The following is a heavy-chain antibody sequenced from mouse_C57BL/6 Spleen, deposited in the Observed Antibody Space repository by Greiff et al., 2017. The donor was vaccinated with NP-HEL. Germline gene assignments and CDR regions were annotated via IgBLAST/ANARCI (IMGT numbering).Heavy chain of an antibody. J-gene: IGHJ3*01. CDR2: IYPRSGNT. CDR3: ARRITTVVEGAWFAY. Sequence: QVQLQQSGAELARPGASVKLSCKASGYTFTSYGISWVKQRTGQGLEWIGEIYPRSGNTYYNEKFKGKATLTADKSSSTAYMELRSLTSEDSAVYFCARRITTVVEGAWFAYWGQGTLVTVSA. CDR1: GYTFTSYG. V-gene: IGHV1-81*01. D-gene: IGHD1-1*01.